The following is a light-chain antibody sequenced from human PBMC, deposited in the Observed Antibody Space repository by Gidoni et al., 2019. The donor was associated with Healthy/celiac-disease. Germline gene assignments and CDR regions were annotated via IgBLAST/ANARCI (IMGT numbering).Light chain of an antibody. CDR3: QQYDKLALT. Sequence: DLHMTQSLSSLSAPVGDRVTITCQASQDISKYLNWYQQKPGKAPKLLIYDASNLETGVPSRFSGSGSGTDFTFTISSLQPEDIATYYCQQYDKLALTFGGGTKVEIK. CDR2: DAS. CDR1: QDISKY. J-gene: IGKJ4*01. V-gene: IGKV1-33*01.